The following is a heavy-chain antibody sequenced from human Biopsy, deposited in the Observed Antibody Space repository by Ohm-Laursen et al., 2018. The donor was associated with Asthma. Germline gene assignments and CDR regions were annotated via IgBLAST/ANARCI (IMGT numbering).Heavy chain of an antibody. V-gene: IGHV1-2*06. CDR3: ARGQKSAGDRWFDP. Sequence: SVKVSCKASGYTFIGCHIHWMRQAPGQGLEWMGRINPNSGGTNYAQKFQGRVTMTRDTSIGTAYMEVSRLRSDDTAVYYCARGQKSAGDRWFDPWGQGTLVTVSS. D-gene: IGHD6-13*01. CDR1: GYTFIGCH. CDR2: INPNSGGT. J-gene: IGHJ5*02.